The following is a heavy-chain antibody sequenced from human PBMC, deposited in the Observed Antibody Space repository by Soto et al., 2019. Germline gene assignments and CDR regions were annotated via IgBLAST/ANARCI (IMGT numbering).Heavy chain of an antibody. CDR2: ISGSGGST. CDR1: GFTFSSYA. J-gene: IGHJ4*02. Sequence: EVQLLESGGGLVQPGGSLRLSSAASGFTFSSYAMSWSRQATGKGLEWVSAISGSGGSTYYADSVKGRFTISRDNSKNTLYLQMNSLRAEDTAVYYCAKGADRTGSPDYWGQGTLVTVSS. V-gene: IGHV3-23*01. D-gene: IGHD3-9*01. CDR3: AKGADRTGSPDY.